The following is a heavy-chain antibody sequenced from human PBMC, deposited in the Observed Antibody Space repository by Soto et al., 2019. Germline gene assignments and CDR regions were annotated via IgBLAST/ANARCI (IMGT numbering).Heavy chain of an antibody. Sequence: SETLSLTCTVSGGSISSGGYYCSWIRQHPGKGLEWIGHIYHSGTTYYNPSLKSRVTISVDTSKNQISLKLTSVSAADTAVYYCATEYYDSRGYYHIDSWGQGTLVTVSS. CDR3: ATEYYDSRGYYHIDS. CDR2: IYHSGTT. V-gene: IGHV4-31*03. CDR1: GGSISSGGYY. D-gene: IGHD3-22*01. J-gene: IGHJ4*02.